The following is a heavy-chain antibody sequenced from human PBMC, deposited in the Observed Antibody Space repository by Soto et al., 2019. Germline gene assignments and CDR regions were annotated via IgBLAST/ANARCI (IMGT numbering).Heavy chain of an antibody. V-gene: IGHV1-3*01. J-gene: IGHJ6*02. CDR1: GYTFTSYA. CDR3: AREGSDDLEGLYYYYYGMDV. D-gene: IGHD3-3*01. CDR2: INAGNGNT. Sequence: QVQLVQSGAEVKKPGASVKVSCKASGYTFTSYAMHWVRQAPGQRLEWMGWINAGNGNTKYSQKFQGRVTITRDTSASTSDMELTSLRSDDTTVYYCAREGSDDLEGLYYYYYGMDVWGQGTTVTVSS.